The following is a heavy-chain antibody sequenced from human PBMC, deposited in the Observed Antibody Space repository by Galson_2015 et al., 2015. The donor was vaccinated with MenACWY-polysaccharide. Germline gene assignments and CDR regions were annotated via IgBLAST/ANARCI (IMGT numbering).Heavy chain of an antibody. CDR2: IKSDGSST. CDR1: GFTFSTYW. D-gene: IGHD5-12*01. J-gene: IGHJ4*02. CDR3: ARRYSAYD. V-gene: IGHV3-74*01. Sequence: SLRLSCAASGFTFSTYWMHWVRQAPGRGLVWVSRIKSDGSSTNYADSVKGRFTISRDNAKNTLYLQMSSLRAEDTALYYCARRYSAYDWGLGTLVTVSA.